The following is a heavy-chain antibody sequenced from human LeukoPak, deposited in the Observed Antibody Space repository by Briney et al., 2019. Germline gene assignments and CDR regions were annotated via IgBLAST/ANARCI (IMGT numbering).Heavy chain of an antibody. CDR2: INPSGGST. D-gene: IGHD2-2*01. V-gene: IGHV1-46*01. J-gene: IGHJ4*02. CDR3: ARLPVYQPLLLNDDY. CDR1: GYTFTGYY. Sequence: GASVKVSCKASGYTFTGYYMHWVRQAPGQGLEWMGIINPSGGSTSYAQKFQGRVTMTRDMSTSTVYMELSSLRSEDTAVYYCARLPVYQPLLLNDDYWGQGTLVTVSS.